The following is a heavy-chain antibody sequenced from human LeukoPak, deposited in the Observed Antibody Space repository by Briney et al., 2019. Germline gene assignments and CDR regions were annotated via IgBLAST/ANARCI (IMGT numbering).Heavy chain of an antibody. CDR2: IYYSGNT. CDR1: GGSISSYY. V-gene: IGHV4-59*01. J-gene: IGHJ4*02. Sequence: SETLSLTCTVSGGSISSYYWSWIRQPPGKGLEWIGYIYYSGNTNYNPSLKSRVTISADTSKNQFSLKLSSVTAADTAVYYCARDASSYGSGSYYPDWGQGTLVTVSS. D-gene: IGHD3-10*01. CDR3: ARDASSYGSGSYYPD.